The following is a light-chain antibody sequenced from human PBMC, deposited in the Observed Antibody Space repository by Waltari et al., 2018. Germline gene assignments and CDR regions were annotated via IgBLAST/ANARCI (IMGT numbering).Light chain of an antibody. Sequence: DIVLTQSPGTLSLSPGERATLSCKARENVYSNELALYQLKPGQAPRLLVYGASTRATGIPDRFSGGGSGTDFSLIISSLEPEDSAIYYCQQYAGSPRTFGQGTRVEIK. CDR2: GAS. V-gene: IGKV3-20*01. CDR1: ENVYSNE. CDR3: QQYAGSPRT. J-gene: IGKJ1*01.